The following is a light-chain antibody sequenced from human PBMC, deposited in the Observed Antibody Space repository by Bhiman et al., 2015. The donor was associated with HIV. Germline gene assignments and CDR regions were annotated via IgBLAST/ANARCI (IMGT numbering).Light chain of an antibody. CDR1: SSNIGADY. J-gene: IGLJ2*01. CDR2: DNH. V-gene: IGLV1-51*01. CDR3: GTWDSSLSAVV. Sequence: LTQPPSVSGAPGQRVTISCTGSSSNIGADYDVHWYQQLPGTAPKLLIYDNHKRPSGIPDRFSGSKSGTSATLGITGLQTGDEADYYCGTWDSSLSAVVFGGGTKLTVL.